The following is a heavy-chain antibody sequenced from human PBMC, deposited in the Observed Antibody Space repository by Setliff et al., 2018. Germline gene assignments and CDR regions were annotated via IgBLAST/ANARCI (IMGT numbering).Heavy chain of an antibody. Sequence: SETLSLTCAVSGSAINSGHYWGWIRQSPGKGGLEWIGSFRPSGRTYYNPSLKSRVTISLDTSRKQFALKLTPVTAADTAVYYCVRDAGDGFGVDAYAGRGFDIWGQGTMVTVSS. V-gene: IGHV4-38-2*02. J-gene: IGHJ3*02. CDR2: FRPSGRT. D-gene: IGHD3-16*01. CDR3: VRDAGDGFGVDAYAGRGFDI. CDR1: GSAINSGHY.